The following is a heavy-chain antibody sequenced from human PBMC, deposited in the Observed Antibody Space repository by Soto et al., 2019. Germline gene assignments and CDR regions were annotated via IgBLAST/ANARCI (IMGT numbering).Heavy chain of an antibody. J-gene: IGHJ6*02. CDR3: ATSIAAQHPPYYYYGMDV. Sequence: SETLSLTCTVSGGSISSYYWSWIRQPPGKGLEWIGYIYYSGSTNYNPSLKSRVTISVDTSKNQFSLKLSSVTAADTAVYYCATSIAAQHPPYYYYGMDVWGQGTTVTVSS. D-gene: IGHD6-6*01. CDR2: IYYSGST. CDR1: GGSISSYY. V-gene: IGHV4-59*01.